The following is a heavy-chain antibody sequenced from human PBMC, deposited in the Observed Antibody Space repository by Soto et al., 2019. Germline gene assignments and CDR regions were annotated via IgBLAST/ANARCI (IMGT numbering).Heavy chain of an antibody. CDR3: AREAMYDYVWGSYRYLYYFDY. J-gene: IGHJ4*02. CDR1: GGSISSYY. CDR2: IYTSGST. V-gene: IGHV4-4*07. D-gene: IGHD3-16*02. Sequence: ETLSLTCTVSGGSISSYYWSWIRQPAGKGLEWIGRIYTSGSTNYNPSLKSRVTMSVDTSKNQFSLKLSSVTAADTAVYYCAREAMYDYVWGSYRYLYYFDYWGQGTLVTVSS.